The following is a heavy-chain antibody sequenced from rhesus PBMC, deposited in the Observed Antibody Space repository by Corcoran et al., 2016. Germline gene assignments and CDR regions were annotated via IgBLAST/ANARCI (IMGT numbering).Heavy chain of an antibody. CDR3: ALSTGVIGFEF. CDR2: IYGSSGST. D-gene: IGHD3-34*01. CDR1: GYSISSNY. J-gene: IGHJ1*01. Sequence: QVQLQESGPGVVKPSATLSLTCAVSGYSISSNYWSWIRQPPGKGLEWIGYIYGSSGSTYYNPSLKSRVTISTDTSKNQFSPKLSSVTAADTAVYYCALSTGVIGFEFWGQGALVTVSS. V-gene: IGHV4-147*01.